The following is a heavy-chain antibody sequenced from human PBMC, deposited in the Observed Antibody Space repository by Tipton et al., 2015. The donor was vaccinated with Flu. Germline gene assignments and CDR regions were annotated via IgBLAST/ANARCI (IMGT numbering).Heavy chain of an antibody. CDR1: GYSISSGYY. CDR3: ARVRWEYVSGLDS. V-gene: IGHV4-38-2*01. CDR2: IYHSGTT. Sequence: TLSLTCAVSGYSISSGYYWGWIRQPQGKGLGWIGSIYHSGTTYYNPSLKSRVTISVDTSKNQFSLKLTSVTAADPAVYFCARVRWEYVSGLDSWGQGTLVAVTP. J-gene: IGHJ4*02. D-gene: IGHD6-25*01.